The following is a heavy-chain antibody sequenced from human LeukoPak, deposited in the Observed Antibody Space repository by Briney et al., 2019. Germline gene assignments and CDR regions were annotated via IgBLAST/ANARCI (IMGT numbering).Heavy chain of an antibody. D-gene: IGHD3-3*01. CDR2: IIPIFGTA. CDR3: AREADYDFWSGISRAFDY. J-gene: IGHJ4*02. V-gene: IGHV1-69*13. CDR1: GGTFSSYA. Sequence: SVKVSCKASGGTFSSYAISWMRQAPGQGLEWMGGIIPIFGTANYAQKFQGRVTITADESTSTAYMELSSLRSEDTAVYYCAREADYDFWSGISRAFDYWGQGTLVTVSS.